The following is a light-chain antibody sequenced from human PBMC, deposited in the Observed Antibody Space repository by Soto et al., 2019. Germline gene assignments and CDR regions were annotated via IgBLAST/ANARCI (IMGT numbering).Light chain of an antibody. Sequence: EIVMTQSPATLSVSPGERATLSCRASQSVSSNLAWYQQKPGQAPRLLIYGASRRATGIPGRFSGSGSGTDFTLTISRLEPEDCAVYYCQQYGSSPVTFGQGTRLEIK. V-gene: IGKV3-20*01. CDR3: QQYGSSPVT. J-gene: IGKJ5*01. CDR2: GAS. CDR1: QSVSSN.